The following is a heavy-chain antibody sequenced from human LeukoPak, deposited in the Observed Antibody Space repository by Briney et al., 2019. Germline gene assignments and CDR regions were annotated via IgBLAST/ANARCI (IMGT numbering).Heavy chain of an antibody. V-gene: IGHV4-39*07. CDR3: ARDLGYYGSGSSNWFDP. CDR1: GGSISSYY. D-gene: IGHD3-10*01. J-gene: IGHJ5*02. CDR2: IYYSGGT. Sequence: SETLSLTCTVSGGSISSYYWGWIRQPPGKGLEWIGSIYYSGGTYYNPSLKSRVTISVDTSKNQFSLKLSSVTAADTAVYYCARDLGYYGSGSSNWFDPWGQGTLVTVSS.